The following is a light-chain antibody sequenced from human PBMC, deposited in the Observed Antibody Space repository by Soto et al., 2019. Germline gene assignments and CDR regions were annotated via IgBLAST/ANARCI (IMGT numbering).Light chain of an antibody. CDR1: QSVSSSY. Sequence: IVLTQAPGTLSLSTGERATLSCRASQSVSSSYLAWYQQKPGQAPRLLIYGASSKATGIPDRFSGSGSGTDFTLTIIRLEPEDFAVYYCQQYGSSPRTFGQGTKVDIK. J-gene: IGKJ1*01. V-gene: IGKV3-20*01. CDR3: QQYGSSPRT. CDR2: GAS.